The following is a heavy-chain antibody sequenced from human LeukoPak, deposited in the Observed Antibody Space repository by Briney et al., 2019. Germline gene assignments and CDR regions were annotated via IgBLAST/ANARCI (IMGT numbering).Heavy chain of an antibody. D-gene: IGHD5-12*01. J-gene: IGHJ4*02. V-gene: IGHV3-74*01. CDR2: INSDGSST. CDR3: APNIVATPSF. Sequence: GGSLRLSCAASGFTFSNYWMHWVRQDPGKGLVWVSRINSDGSSTSYADSVKGRFTISRDNAKNTLYLQMNSLRVDDTAVYYCAPNIVATPSFWGQGTLVTVS. CDR1: GFTFSNYW.